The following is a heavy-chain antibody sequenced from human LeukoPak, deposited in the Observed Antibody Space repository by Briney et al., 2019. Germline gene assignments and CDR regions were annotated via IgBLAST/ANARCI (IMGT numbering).Heavy chain of an antibody. CDR3: APYFPDRGS. CDR1: GFTFNNYG. CDR2: INRDASEK. Sequence: GGSLRLSCAASGFTFNNYGMTWVRQAPGKGLEWVANINRDASEKNYVDSVKGRFTISRDNAKNSLYLQMNNLRAEDTAVYYCAPYFPDRGSWGQGTLVTVSS. V-gene: IGHV3-7*01. J-gene: IGHJ5*02. D-gene: IGHD2/OR15-2a*01.